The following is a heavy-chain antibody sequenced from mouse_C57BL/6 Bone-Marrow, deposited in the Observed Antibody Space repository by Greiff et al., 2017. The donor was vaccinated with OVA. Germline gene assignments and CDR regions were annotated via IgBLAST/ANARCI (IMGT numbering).Heavy chain of an antibody. CDR2: IYPGDGDT. J-gene: IGHJ2*01. CDR1: GYAFSSSW. Sequence: QVQLQQSGPELVKPGASVKISCKASGYAFSSSWMNWVKQRPGKGLEWIGRIYPGDGDTNYNGKFKGKATLTADKSSSTAYMQLSSLTSEDSAVYYCARSGCYGAYCCDYWGRGTTLTVSA. V-gene: IGHV1-82*01. CDR3: ARSGCYGAYCCDY. D-gene: IGHD1-1*01.